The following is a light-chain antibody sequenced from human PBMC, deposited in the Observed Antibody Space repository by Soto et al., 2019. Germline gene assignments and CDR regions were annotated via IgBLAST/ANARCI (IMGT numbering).Light chain of an antibody. V-gene: IGKV3D-15*01. CDR1: QSVSSD. CDR3: QQYDTSPRT. J-gene: IGKJ1*01. Sequence: EIVMTQSAATLSVSPGERATLSCRASQSVSSDLAWYQQKPGQAPRLLISGVYSRAAGIPDRFSGSGSGTDFTLTISRLEPEDFAVYYCQQYDTSPRTFGQGTKVDIK. CDR2: GVY.